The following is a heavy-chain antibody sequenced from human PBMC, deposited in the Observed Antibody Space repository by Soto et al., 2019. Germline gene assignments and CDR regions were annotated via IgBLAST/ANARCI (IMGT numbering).Heavy chain of an antibody. J-gene: IGHJ4*02. V-gene: IGHV3-23*01. D-gene: IGHD3-3*01. Sequence: PGGSLRLSCAASGFTFSSYAMSWVRQAPGKGLEWVSAISGSGGSTYYADSVKGRFTISRDNSKNTLYLQMNSLRAEDTAVYYCATSYDFSSVPPLNIDYWGQGTLVTVSS. CDR2: ISGSGGST. CDR1: GFTFSSYA. CDR3: ATSYDFSSVPPLNIDY.